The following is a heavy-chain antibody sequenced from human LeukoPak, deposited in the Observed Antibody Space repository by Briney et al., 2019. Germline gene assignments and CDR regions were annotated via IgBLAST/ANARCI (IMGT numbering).Heavy chain of an antibody. CDR2: IYHSGST. J-gene: IGHJ4*02. Sequence: PSETLSLTCAVSGYSISSGYYWGWIRQPPGKGLEWIGSIYHSGSTYYNPSLKSRVTISVDTSKNQFSLKLSSVTAADTAVYYCARDEPGSSSAFDYWGQGTLVTVSS. D-gene: IGHD6-6*01. V-gene: IGHV4-38-2*02. CDR1: GYSISSGYY. CDR3: ARDEPGSSSAFDY.